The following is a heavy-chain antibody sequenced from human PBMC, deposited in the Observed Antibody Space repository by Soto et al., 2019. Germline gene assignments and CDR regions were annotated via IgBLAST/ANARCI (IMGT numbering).Heavy chain of an antibody. V-gene: IGHV3-7*01. D-gene: IGHD6-13*01. CDR1: GFTFSSYW. CDR2: IKQYGSEK. J-gene: IGHJ4*02. CDR3: ARDAYSSSWYDVRKLFDD. Sequence: GGSLRLSCAASGFTFSSYWMSWVRQAPGKGLEWVANIKQYGSEKYYVDSVKGRFTISRDNAKNSLYLQMNSLRAEDTAVYYCARDAYSSSWYDVRKLFDDWGQGTLVTVST.